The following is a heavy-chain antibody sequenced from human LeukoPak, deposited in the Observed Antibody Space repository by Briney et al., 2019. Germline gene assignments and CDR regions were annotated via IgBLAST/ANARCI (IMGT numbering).Heavy chain of an antibody. CDR2: MYAGGTT. V-gene: IGHV3-53*01. CDR3: ARGSGSGWPLDR. Sequence: GGSVRLSCAASGVIFSRNFMSWVRQAPGKGLQWVAIMYAGGTTDYSDSVRGRFHISRDSSNTPLSLQITSLRAEDTAVYYCARGSGSGWPLDRWGQGALVTVSS. CDR1: GVIFSRNF. D-gene: IGHD6-19*01. J-gene: IGHJ5*02.